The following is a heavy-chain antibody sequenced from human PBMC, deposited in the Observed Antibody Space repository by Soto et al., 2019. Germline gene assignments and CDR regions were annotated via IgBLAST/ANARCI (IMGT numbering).Heavy chain of an antibody. CDR3: ARDQSPYYDILTGYYKDYYYYGMDV. V-gene: IGHV1-69*04. D-gene: IGHD3-9*01. CDR2: IIPILGIA. J-gene: IGHJ6*02. CDR1: GGTFSSYT. Sequence: GASVKVSCKASGGTFSSYTISWVRQAPGQGLEWMGRIIPILGIANYAQKFQGRVTITADKSTSTAYMELSSLRSEDTAVYYCARDQSPYYDILTGYYKDYYYYGMDVWGQGTTVTVSS.